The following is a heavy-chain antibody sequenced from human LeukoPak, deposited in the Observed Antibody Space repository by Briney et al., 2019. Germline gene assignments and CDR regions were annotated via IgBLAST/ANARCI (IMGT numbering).Heavy chain of an antibody. CDR1: GGTFSSYT. Sequence: ASVKVSCKASGGTFSSYTISWVRQAPGQGLEWMGRIIPILGIANYAQKFQGRVTIAADKSTSTAYMELSSLRSGDTAVYYCARGPYYDSSGYVLDYWGQGTLVTVSS. D-gene: IGHD3-22*01. CDR3: ARGPYYDSSGYVLDY. J-gene: IGHJ4*02. V-gene: IGHV1-69*02. CDR2: IIPILGIA.